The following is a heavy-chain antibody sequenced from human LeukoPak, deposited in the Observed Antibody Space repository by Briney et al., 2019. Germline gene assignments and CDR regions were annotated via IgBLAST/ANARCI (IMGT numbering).Heavy chain of an antibody. CDR2: MYYSGST. V-gene: IGHV4-39*02. Sequence: SETLSLTCNVPDGSIFSSDYHWGWIRQFPGKGLEWIGTMYYSGSTHYTPSLKSRVTISADTSKKQFFLKLSSVTAADTAVYYCARDVGRGSYLGDYYYYYYMDVWGKGTTVTVSS. CDR1: DGSIFSSDYH. D-gene: IGHD1-26*01. CDR3: ARDVGRGSYLGDYYYYYYMDV. J-gene: IGHJ6*03.